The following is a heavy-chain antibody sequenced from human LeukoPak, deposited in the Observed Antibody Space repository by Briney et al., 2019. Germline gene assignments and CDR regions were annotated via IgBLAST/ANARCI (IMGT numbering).Heavy chain of an antibody. J-gene: IGHJ4*02. D-gene: IGHD3-22*01. V-gene: IGHV7-4-1*02. CDR3: ARSLHHYDTSGYFLNY. Sequence: ASVEVSCKTSGYPFTSYAMNWVRQAPGQGLEWMGWILTNTGNPKYAPGFTGRFVFSLDTSVGTAFLEISSLKTEDTAVYYCARSLHHYDTSGYFLNYWGQGTLVTVSS. CDR1: GYPFTSYA. CDR2: ILTNTGNP.